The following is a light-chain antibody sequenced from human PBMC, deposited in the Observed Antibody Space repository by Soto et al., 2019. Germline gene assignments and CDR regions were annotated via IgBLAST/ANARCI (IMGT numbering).Light chain of an antibody. Sequence: DIQMTQSPSTLSASVGDRVTITCRASQSISSWLAWYQQKPGKAPKLLIYKASSLESGVPSRFSGSGSGTEFTLTISSLQPDDFATYYCKQYNRYWTFGQGTKAEIK. V-gene: IGKV1-5*03. J-gene: IGKJ1*01. CDR3: KQYNRYWT. CDR1: QSISSW. CDR2: KAS.